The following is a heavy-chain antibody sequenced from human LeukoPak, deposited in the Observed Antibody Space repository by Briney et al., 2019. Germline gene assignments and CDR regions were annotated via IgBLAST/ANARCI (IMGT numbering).Heavy chain of an antibody. D-gene: IGHD3-9*01. CDR3: ARGPYGPTGFDY. V-gene: IGHV4-38-2*02. Sequence: SSETLSLTCTVSGYSISSGYYWGWIRQPPGKGLEWIGSIYHSGSTYYNPSLKSRVTISVDTSKNQFSLKLSSVTAADTAVYYCARGPYGPTGFDYWGQGTLVTVSS. CDR1: GYSISSGYY. J-gene: IGHJ4*02. CDR2: IYHSGST.